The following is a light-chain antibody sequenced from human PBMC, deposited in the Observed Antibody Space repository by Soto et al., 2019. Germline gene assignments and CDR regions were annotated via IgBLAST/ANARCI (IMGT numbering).Light chain of an antibody. CDR2: GAS. CDR1: QTITDY. V-gene: IGKV1-39*01. Sequence: DVQMTQSPSSLSASVGDRVTITCRASQTITDYLSWYQQKPGKAPERLIFGASNLQNGVPSRFSGSGSGTDFALTISSLQPEDFATYYCQQSYSIPWTFGQGTKVGFK. J-gene: IGKJ1*01. CDR3: QQSYSIPWT.